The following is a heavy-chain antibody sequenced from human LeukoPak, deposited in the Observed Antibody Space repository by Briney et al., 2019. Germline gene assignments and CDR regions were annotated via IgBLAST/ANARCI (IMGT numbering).Heavy chain of an antibody. CDR2: ISWNSGSI. CDR3: AKDMQYQLLLGWFDP. D-gene: IGHD2-2*01. Sequence: PGRSLRLSCAASGFTFDDYAMHWVRQAPGKGLEWVSGISWNSGSIGYADSVKGRFTISRDNAKNSLYLQMNSLGAEDTALYYCAKDMQYQLLLGWFDPWGQGTLVTVSS. V-gene: IGHV3-9*01. CDR1: GFTFDDYA. J-gene: IGHJ5*02.